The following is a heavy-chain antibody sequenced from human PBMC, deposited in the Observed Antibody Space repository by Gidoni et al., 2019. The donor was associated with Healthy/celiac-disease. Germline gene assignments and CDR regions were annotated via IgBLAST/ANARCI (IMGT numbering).Heavy chain of an antibody. CDR2: INPNSGGT. CDR3: ARVGYDILTGYPYFDY. Sequence: QVQLVQSGAEVKKPGASVKVSCKASGYTFTGYYMHWVRQAPGQGLEWMGWINPNSGGTNYAQKFQGWVTMTRDTSISTAYMELSRLRSDDTAVYYCARVGYDILTGYPYFDYWGQGTLVTVSS. J-gene: IGHJ4*02. D-gene: IGHD3-9*01. V-gene: IGHV1-2*04. CDR1: GYTFTGYY.